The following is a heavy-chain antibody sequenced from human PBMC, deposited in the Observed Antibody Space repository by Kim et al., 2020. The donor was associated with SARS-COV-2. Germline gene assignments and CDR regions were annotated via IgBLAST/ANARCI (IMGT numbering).Heavy chain of an antibody. Sequence: SETLSLTCAVSGGSVRSGGYYWSWIRQFPGKGLEWIGYIFHTGTTHHNPSLGSRVDISLDTSQNHFSLNLKSVTAADTAIYYGGRDSGGSDWRYFDLWGRGSLLTLPS. D-gene: IGHD2-15*01. CDR1: GGSVRSGGYY. V-gene: IGHV4-31*11. J-gene: IGHJ2*01. CDR2: IFHTGTT. CDR3: GRDSGGSDWRYFDL.